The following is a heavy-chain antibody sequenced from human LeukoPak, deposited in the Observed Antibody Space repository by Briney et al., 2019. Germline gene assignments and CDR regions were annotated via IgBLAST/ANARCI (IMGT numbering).Heavy chain of an antibody. CDR3: ARGRDSGSYSHFQH. D-gene: IGHD1-26*01. Sequence: GASVTVSCKASVCTFISYAISWVRQAPGQGLEWMGGIIPIFGTANYAQKFQGRVTITADESTSTAYMELSSLRSEDTAVYYCARGRDSGSYSHFQHWGQGTLVTVSS. CDR2: IIPIFGTA. CDR1: VCTFISYA. V-gene: IGHV1-69*13. J-gene: IGHJ1*01.